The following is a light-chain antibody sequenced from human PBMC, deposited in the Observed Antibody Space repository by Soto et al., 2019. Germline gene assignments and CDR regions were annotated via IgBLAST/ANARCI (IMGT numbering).Light chain of an antibody. J-gene: IGKJ1*01. CDR2: KAS. CDR1: QSTSTW. Sequence: DIQMTQSPSTLSASIGDRVTITCRVSQSTSTWLAWYQQKPGKAPNLLIYKASNLESGVPSRYSGSGSGTEFNLTSSSLQPEDVETYDCQQNGHLRTFGEGTEVEIK. V-gene: IGKV1-5*03. CDR3: QQNGHLRT.